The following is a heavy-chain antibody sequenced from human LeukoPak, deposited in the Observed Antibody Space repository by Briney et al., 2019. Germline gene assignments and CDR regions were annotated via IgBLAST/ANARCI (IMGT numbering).Heavy chain of an antibody. D-gene: IGHD2-8*01. Sequence: ASVKVSCKASGYTFTSYDINWVRQATGQGLEWMGWMNPNSGNTGYAQKFQGRVTMTRNTSISTAHMELSSLRSEDTAVYYCARAPGGIMVSLLRKYYFDYWGQGTLVTVSS. CDR2: MNPNSGNT. CDR1: GYTFTSYD. V-gene: IGHV1-8*01. J-gene: IGHJ4*02. CDR3: ARAPGGIMVSLLRKYYFDY.